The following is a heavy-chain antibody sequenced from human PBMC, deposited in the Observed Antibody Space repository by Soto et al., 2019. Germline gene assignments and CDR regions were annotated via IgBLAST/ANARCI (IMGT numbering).Heavy chain of an antibody. CDR2: ISTTGGHV. V-gene: IGHV3-48*03. CDR1: GFLFRNYE. J-gene: IGHJ4*02. Sequence: EVRLVESGGDLVKSGGSLRLSCVGSGFLFRNYEMNWVRQAPGKGLEWLAHISTTGGHVSESDSVKGRFTISRDNTKHTLYLQMNSLRTEDTAVYYCALAGYDSNYYAVTPLSAGHFWGQGTLVTVSS. CDR3: ALAGYDSNYYAVTPLSAGHF. D-gene: IGHD4-4*01.